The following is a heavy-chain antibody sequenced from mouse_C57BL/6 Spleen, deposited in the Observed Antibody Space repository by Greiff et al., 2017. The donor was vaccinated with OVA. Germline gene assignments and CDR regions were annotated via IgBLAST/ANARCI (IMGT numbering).Heavy chain of an antibody. CDR2: IHPTSGST. CDR1: GYTFTSYW. J-gene: IGHJ3*01. Sequence: VQLQQPGAELVKPGASVKLSCKASGYTFTSYWMHWVKQRPGQGLEWIGMIHPTSGSTNYNEKFKSKATLTVDKSSSTAYMQLSSLTSEDSAVYGCAREDYSNCKFAYWGKGTLVTVSA. D-gene: IGHD2-5*01. CDR3: AREDYSNCKFAY. V-gene: IGHV1-64*01.